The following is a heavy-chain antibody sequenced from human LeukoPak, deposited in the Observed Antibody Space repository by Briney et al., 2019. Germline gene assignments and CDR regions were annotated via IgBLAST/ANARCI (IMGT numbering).Heavy chain of an antibody. V-gene: IGHV3-48*04. CDR3: ARDSFTYGSGSYSFDY. J-gene: IGHJ4*02. Sequence: GGSLRLSCAASGFTFSSYSMNWVRQAPGKGLEWVSYISSSGSTIYYADPVKGRFTISRDNAKSSLYLQMNSLRAEDTAVYYCARDSFTYGSGSYSFDYWGQGTLVTVSS. CDR1: GFTFSSYS. D-gene: IGHD3-10*01. CDR2: ISSSGSTI.